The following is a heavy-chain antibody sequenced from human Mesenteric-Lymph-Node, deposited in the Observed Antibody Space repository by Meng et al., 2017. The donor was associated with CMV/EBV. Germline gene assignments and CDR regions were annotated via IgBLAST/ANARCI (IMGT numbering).Heavy chain of an antibody. J-gene: IGHJ4*02. CDR2: IWYDGSNK. V-gene: IGHV3-33*08. CDR1: GFNFNIYA. Sequence: GGSLRLSCAASGFNFNIYAFHWVRQAPGKGLEWVAVIWYDGSNKNYADSVKGRFTISRDNSKNTLYLQMNSLRAEDTAVYYCARSKSSRAYYYDSSGPLAYWGQGTLVTVSS. CDR3: ARSKSSRAYYYDSSGPLAY. D-gene: IGHD3-22*01.